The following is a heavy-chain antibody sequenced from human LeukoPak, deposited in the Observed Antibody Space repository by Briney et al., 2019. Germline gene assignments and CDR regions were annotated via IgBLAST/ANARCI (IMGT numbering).Heavy chain of an antibody. V-gene: IGHV3-23*01. CDR1: GFTFSNYA. CDR2: IRVSGDT. D-gene: IGHD6-13*01. Sequence: PGGSLRLSCAGSGFTFSNYAMSWVRQAPGKGLGWVSVIRVSGDTYYIDSVKGRFTISRDNSKSTLYLHMNSLRAEDTAVYYCAKGVAAVGTWWGPNFDCWGQGVLITVSS. CDR3: AKGVAAVGTWWGPNFDC. J-gene: IGHJ4*02.